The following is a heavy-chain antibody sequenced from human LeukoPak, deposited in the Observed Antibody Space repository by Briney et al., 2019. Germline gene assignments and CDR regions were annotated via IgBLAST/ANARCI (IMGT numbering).Heavy chain of an antibody. J-gene: IGHJ3*02. CDR1: GFSLSTRGMR. CDR3: ARNPTVTGAFDI. Sequence: ESGPTLVNPTQTLTLTCTFSGFSLSTRGMRVSWIRQPPGKALEWLARIDWDDDKFYSTSLKTRLTISKDTSKNQVVLTMTNMDPVDTATYYCARNPTVTGAFDIWGQGTMVTVSS. V-gene: IGHV2-70*04. CDR2: IDWDDDK. D-gene: IGHD4-17*01.